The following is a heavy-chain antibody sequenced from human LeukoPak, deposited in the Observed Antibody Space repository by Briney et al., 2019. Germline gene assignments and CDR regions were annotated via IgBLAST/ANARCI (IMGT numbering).Heavy chain of an antibody. V-gene: IGHV1-2*02. Sequence: VASVKVSCKASGYTLTDQYMHWVRPAPGQGLEWMGWINPKSGGTNYAPNFQGRVTMTRDTSIGTAYMELSRLRSDDSAMYYCAREWGYALHWGQGTLVTVSS. D-gene: IGHD5-12*01. J-gene: IGHJ4*02. CDR2: INPKSGGT. CDR3: AREWGYALH. CDR1: GYTLTDQY.